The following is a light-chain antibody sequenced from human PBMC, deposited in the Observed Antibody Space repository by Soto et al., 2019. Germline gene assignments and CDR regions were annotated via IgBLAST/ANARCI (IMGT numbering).Light chain of an antibody. Sequence: DIQMTQSPSSVSASVGDRVTITCRASQGLSSWLAWYQQKPGKAPKLLIYAASSLQSGVPSRFSGSGSGTDFTLTISSLQREDFATYCCQQANSFPWAFGQGTKVEVK. CDR3: QQANSFPWA. V-gene: IGKV1D-12*01. CDR1: QGLSSW. CDR2: AAS. J-gene: IGKJ1*01.